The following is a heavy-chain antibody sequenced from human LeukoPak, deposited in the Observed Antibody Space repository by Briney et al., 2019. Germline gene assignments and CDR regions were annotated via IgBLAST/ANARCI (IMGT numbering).Heavy chain of an antibody. CDR2: ISSSSSYI. D-gene: IGHD2-21*02. V-gene: IGHV3-21*04. CDR1: GFTFSSYS. Sequence: GGSLRLSCAASGFTFSSYSMNWVRQAPGKGLEWVSSISSSSSYIYYADSVKGRFTISRDNAKNSLYLQMNSLRAEDTAVYYCARAPTGCGGDCYSPQYYYYYYMDVWGKGTTVTISS. CDR3: ARAPTGCGGDCYSPQYYYYYYMDV. J-gene: IGHJ6*03.